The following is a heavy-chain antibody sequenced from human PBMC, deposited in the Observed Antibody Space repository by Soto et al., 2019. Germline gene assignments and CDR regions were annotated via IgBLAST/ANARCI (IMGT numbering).Heavy chain of an antibody. Sequence: EVQVVESGGGLVQPGRSLRLSCAASRFTFGDYGMHWVRQVSGKGPEWVSGISWNGGNIGYADSVKGRFTNSRDNAKSPLYLQMDSLRVEDTALYYCAKDMAGTGAFDMWGQGTMVTVSS. CDR3: AKDMAGTGAFDM. D-gene: IGHD1-1*01. V-gene: IGHV3-9*01. CDR2: ISWNGGNI. J-gene: IGHJ3*02. CDR1: RFTFGDYG.